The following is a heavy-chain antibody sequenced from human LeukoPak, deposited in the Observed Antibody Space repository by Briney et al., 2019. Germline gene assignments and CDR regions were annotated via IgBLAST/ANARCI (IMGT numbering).Heavy chain of an antibody. J-gene: IGHJ4*02. CDR3: ARTGIAAAGPFDY. V-gene: IGHV3-20*04. CDR2: INWNGGST. Sequence: RTGGSLRLSCAASGFTFDDYGMSWVRQAPGKGLEWVSGINWNGGSTGYADSVKGRFTISRDNAKNSLYLQMYSLRAEDTASYYCARTGIAAAGPFDYWGQGTLVTVSS. D-gene: IGHD6-13*01. CDR1: GFTFDDYG.